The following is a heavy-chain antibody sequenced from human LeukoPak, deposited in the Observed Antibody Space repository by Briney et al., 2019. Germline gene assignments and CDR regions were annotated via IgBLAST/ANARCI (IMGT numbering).Heavy chain of an antibody. CDR2: INSDGSST. V-gene: IGHV3-74*01. CDR1: GFTFSSYW. D-gene: IGHD3-22*01. CDR3: ARGAGYYDSSGYYLYYFDY. J-gene: IGHJ4*02. Sequence: GGSLRLSCAASGFTFSSYWMHWVRQAPGKGLVWVSRINSDGSSTSYADSVKGRFTISRDNAKNTLYLQMNSLRAEDTAVYYCARGAGYYDSSGYYLYYFDYWGQGTPVTVSS.